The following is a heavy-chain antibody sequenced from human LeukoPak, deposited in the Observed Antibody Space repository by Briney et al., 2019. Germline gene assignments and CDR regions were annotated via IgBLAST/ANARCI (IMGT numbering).Heavy chain of an antibody. CDR3: ARDDCSGGSCYSGT. Sequence: HTGGSLRLSCAASGFTVSSNYMSWVRQAPGKGLEWVSVIYSGGSTYYADSVKGRFTISRDNSKNTLYLQMNSLRAEDTAVYYCARDDCSGGSCYSGTWGQGTLVTVSS. CDR2: IYSGGST. CDR1: GFTVSSNY. D-gene: IGHD2-15*01. J-gene: IGHJ5*02. V-gene: IGHV3-53*01.